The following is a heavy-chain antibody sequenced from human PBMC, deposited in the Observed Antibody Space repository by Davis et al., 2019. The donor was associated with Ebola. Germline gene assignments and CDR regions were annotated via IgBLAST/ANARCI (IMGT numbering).Heavy chain of an antibody. CDR2: IYHSGST. V-gene: IGHV4-30-2*01. CDR1: GGSTSSGGYS. D-gene: IGHD4-17*01. CDR3: AREHDYGDYVFDY. Sequence: SETLSLTCAVSGGSTSSGGYSWSWIRQPPGKGLEWIGYIYHSGSTYYNPSLKSRVTISVDRSKNQFSLKLSSVTAADTAVYYCAREHDYGDYVFDYWGQGTLVTVSS. J-gene: IGHJ4*02.